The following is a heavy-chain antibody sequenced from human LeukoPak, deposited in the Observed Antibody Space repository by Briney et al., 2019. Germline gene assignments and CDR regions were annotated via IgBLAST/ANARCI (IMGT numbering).Heavy chain of an antibody. CDR1: GFTFSSYS. Sequence: GGSLRLSCAASGFTFSSYSMNWVRQAPGKGLEWVSSISSSSSYIYYADSVKGRFTISRDNAKNSLYLQMNSLRAEDTALYYCARDIAARFRHGAFDIWGQGTMVTVSS. D-gene: IGHD6-6*01. CDR3: ARDIAARFRHGAFDI. V-gene: IGHV3-21*04. J-gene: IGHJ3*02. CDR2: ISSSSSYI.